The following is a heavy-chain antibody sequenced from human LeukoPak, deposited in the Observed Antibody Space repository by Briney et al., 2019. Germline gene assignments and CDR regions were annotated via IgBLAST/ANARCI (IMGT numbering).Heavy chain of an antibody. CDR1: GFTFSSYA. D-gene: IGHD6-19*01. J-gene: IGHJ4*02. Sequence: PGGSLRLSCAASGFTFSSYAMSWVRQAPGKGLEWVSGISGSGDNTYYADSVKGRFTISRDNAKNSLYLQMNSLRAEDTAVYYCAREEYSSGWALDYWGQGTLVTVSS. CDR3: AREEYSSGWALDY. V-gene: IGHV3-23*01. CDR2: ISGSGDNT.